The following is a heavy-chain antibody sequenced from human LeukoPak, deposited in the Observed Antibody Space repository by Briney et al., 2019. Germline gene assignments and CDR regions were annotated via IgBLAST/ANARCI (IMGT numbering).Heavy chain of an antibody. CDR3: ARDRGSDYYGEDFDY. V-gene: IGHV3-21*01. J-gene: IGHJ4*02. CDR1: GFTFSTYT. CDR2: ISKSSNYI. D-gene: IGHD2-21*02. Sequence: PGGSLRLSCAASGFTFSTYTMNWVRQAPGKGPEWVSSISKSSNYIFYADSVQGRFTISRDNAKNSLYLQMNSLRAEDTAVYYCARDRGSDYYGEDFDYWGQGTLVTVSS.